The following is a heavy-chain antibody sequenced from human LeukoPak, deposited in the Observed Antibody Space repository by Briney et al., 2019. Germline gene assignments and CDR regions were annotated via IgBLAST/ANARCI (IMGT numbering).Heavy chain of an antibody. CDR3: ARDGVLRYFDYYYYYMDV. Sequence: PGGSLRLSCAASGFTFSDYYMSWIRQAPGKGLEWVSYISSSGTTIYNADSVKGRFTISRDNAKNSLFLQMNSLRAEGTAVYYCARDGVLRYFDYYYYYMDVWGKGTTVTISS. CDR2: ISSSGTTI. D-gene: IGHD3-9*01. CDR1: GFTFSDYY. V-gene: IGHV3-11*01. J-gene: IGHJ6*03.